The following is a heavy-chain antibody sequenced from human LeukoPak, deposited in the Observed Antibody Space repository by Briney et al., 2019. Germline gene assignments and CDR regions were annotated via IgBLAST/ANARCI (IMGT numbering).Heavy chain of an antibody. CDR1: GYTFTSYD. Sequence: ASVKVSCKASGYTFTSYDINWVRQATGQGLEWMGWMNPNSGNTGYAQKFQGRVTMTRNTSISTAYMELSSLRSEDTAVYYCARTPTKVEAAGTSWFDPWGQGTQVTVSS. J-gene: IGHJ5*02. CDR3: ARTPTKVEAAGTSWFDP. CDR2: MNPNSGNT. D-gene: IGHD6-13*01. V-gene: IGHV1-8*01.